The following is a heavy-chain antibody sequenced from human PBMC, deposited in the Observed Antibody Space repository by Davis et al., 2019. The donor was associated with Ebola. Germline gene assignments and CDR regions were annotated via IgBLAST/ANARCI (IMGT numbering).Heavy chain of an antibody. CDR1: GGSISSHY. J-gene: IGHJ4*02. CDR3: ARAGSSWYYFDY. V-gene: IGHV4-59*11. D-gene: IGHD6-13*01. CDR2: IYYSGST. Sequence: PSETLSLTCTVSGGSISSHYWSWIRQPPGKGLEWIGYIYYSGSTNYNPSLKSRVTISVDTSKNQFSLKLSSVTAADTAVYYCARAGSSWYYFDYWGQGTLVTVSS.